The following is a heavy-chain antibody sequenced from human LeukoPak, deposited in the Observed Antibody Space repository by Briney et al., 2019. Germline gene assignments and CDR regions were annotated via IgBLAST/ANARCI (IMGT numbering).Heavy chain of an antibody. D-gene: IGHD3-22*01. Sequence: GGSLRLSCAASGFTFSNYYMSWIRQAPGKGLEWLSYISSSGDSIYYADSVKGRFTISRDNAKNSLYLQMNSLRAEDTAMYYCARHSSGYFRLDYWGQGTLVTVSS. J-gene: IGHJ4*02. CDR1: GFTFSNYY. V-gene: IGHV3-11*01. CDR3: ARHSSGYFRLDY. CDR2: ISSSGDSI.